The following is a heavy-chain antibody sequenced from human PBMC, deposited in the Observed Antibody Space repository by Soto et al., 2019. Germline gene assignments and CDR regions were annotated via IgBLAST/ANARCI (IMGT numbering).Heavy chain of an antibody. CDR3: ARDRAVASVYYYYGMDV. V-gene: IGHV3-48*01. CDR1: GFSLSDYA. Sequence: GGSLRLSCVASGFSLSDYAVNWVRQAPGKGLEWVSFISSDSRTIYYADSVKGRFTISRDNSKNTLYLQMNSLRAEDTAVYYCARDRAVASVYYYYGMDVWGQGTTVTVSS. CDR2: ISSDSRTI. D-gene: IGHD2-15*01. J-gene: IGHJ6*02.